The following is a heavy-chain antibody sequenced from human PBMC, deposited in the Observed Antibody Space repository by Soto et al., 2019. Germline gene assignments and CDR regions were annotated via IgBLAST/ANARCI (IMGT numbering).Heavy chain of an antibody. CDR3: ARDPRTTYYDFLNWFDP. Sequence: QVQLVQSGAEVKKPGSSVKVSCQASGGNFSSYAISWVRQAPGPWLEWMGGIIPIFGTANYAQKFQGRVTSTADESTSTSYMELSSLGSEDTAVYYCARDPRTTYYDFLNWFDPWGQGTLVTVSS. D-gene: IGHD3-3*01. CDR1: GGNFSSYA. CDR2: IIPIFGTA. J-gene: IGHJ5*02. V-gene: IGHV1-69*01.